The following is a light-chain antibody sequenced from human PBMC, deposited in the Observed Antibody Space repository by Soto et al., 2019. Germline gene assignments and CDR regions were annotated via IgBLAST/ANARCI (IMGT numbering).Light chain of an antibody. CDR3: HHYSTQSIT. CDR2: ADS. CDR1: ENNLKF. J-gene: IGKJ4*01. V-gene: IGKV1-5*01. Sequence: IQLLQSPSSLSASVGDRITITCRASENNLKFLGWYHQRSGSAPDLLIYADSDFESGVPSRFSGSGSGTEFTLTIANLLTGDAATYVCHHYSTQSITFVGGTKVDVK.